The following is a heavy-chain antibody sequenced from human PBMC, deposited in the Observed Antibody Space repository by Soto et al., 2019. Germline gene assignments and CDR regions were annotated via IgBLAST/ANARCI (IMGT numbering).Heavy chain of an antibody. Sequence: EVQLVESGGGLVQPGGSLRLSCAASEFTFSGRSVHWVRQAPGKGLVWVSGIDKLGTDSTYADSVKGRFTSSRDNAKNTVYLQMNSLRVEDTAVYYCARGWFGPDVWGKGTTVTVSS. D-gene: IGHD3-10*01. CDR3: ARGWFGPDV. CDR1: EFTFSGRS. V-gene: IGHV3-74*01. J-gene: IGHJ6*03. CDR2: IDKLGTDS.